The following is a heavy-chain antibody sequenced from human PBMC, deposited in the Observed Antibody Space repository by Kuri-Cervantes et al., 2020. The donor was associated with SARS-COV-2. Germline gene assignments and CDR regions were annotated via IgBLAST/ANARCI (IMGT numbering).Heavy chain of an antibody. CDR1: GYSFSTYD. V-gene: IGHV1-69*13. CDR3: ARDLPGATGRGFDP. Sequence: SVKVSCKASGYSFSTYDINWVRQAAGQGLEWMGGIIPIFGTANYAQKFQGRVTITADESTSTAYMELSSLRSEDTAVYYCARDLPGATGRGFDPWGQGTLVTVSS. CDR2: IIPIFGTA. J-gene: IGHJ5*02. D-gene: IGHD1-26*01.